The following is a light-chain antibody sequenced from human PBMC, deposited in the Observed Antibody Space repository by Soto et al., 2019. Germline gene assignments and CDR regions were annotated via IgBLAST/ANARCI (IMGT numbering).Light chain of an antibody. CDR1: KSVSSTY. V-gene: IGKV3-20*01. CDR2: GAS. J-gene: IGKJ4*01. CDR3: HTYDSSPLT. Sequence: EIVLTQSPGTLSLSPGERATLSFRASKSVSSTYLAWYQQKPGQAPRLLIYGASSRATGIPDRFSGSGSGTDFTLTISRLEPEDFAVYYCHTYDSSPLTFGGGTKVEI.